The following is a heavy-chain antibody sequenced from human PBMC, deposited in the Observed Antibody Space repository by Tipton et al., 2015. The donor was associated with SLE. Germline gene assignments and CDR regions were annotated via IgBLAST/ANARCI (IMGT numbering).Heavy chain of an antibody. Sequence: GLVKPSETLSRTCTVSGGSIISTDYYWGWIRQPPGKGLEWIGSLCYSGTSYYNSSLKSRVAISVDTSKNQFSLKLTSVTAADTAMYYCAVIWYNWKDDWAFDIWGQGTMVTVSS. D-gene: IGHD1-20*01. J-gene: IGHJ3*02. CDR1: GGSIISTDYY. CDR3: AVIWYNWKDDWAFDI. CDR2: LCYSGTS. V-gene: IGHV4-39*01.